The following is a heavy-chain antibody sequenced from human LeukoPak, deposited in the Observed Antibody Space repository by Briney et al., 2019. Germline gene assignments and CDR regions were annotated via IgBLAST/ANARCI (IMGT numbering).Heavy chain of an antibody. CDR1: GGSISSYY. V-gene: IGHV4-59*01. D-gene: IGHD2-15*01. CDR3: ARRVVGGFDY. J-gene: IGHJ4*02. Sequence: SETLSLTCTVSGGSISSYYWSWIRQPPGKGLVWIGYIYYSGSTNYNPSLKSRVTISVDTSKNQFSLKLSSVTAADTAVYYCARRVVGGFDYWGQGTLVTVSS. CDR2: IYYSGST.